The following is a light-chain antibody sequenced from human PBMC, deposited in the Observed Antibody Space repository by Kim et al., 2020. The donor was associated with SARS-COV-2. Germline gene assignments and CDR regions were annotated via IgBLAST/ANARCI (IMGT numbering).Light chain of an antibody. CDR2: AAS. Sequence: DIQLTQSPSFLSASVGDRVTITCRASQDISTFLAWYQQKPGKARKLLIYAASTLHSGVPSTFSGSGSGTEFTLTISSLQPEDFATYYCQQLDSYPQVTFGGGTKLEIK. CDR1: QDISTF. CDR3: QQLDSYPQVT. J-gene: IGKJ4*01. V-gene: IGKV1-9*01.